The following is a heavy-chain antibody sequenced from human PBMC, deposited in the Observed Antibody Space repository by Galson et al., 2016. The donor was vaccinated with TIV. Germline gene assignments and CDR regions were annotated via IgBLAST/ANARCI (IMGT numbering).Heavy chain of an antibody. CDR1: GYTFTGYY. CDR2: INPNSGGT. J-gene: IGHJ6*02. Sequence: SVKVSCKASGYTFTGYYMHWVRQAPGQGLEWMGWINPNSGGTNYAQKFQGWVTMTRDTSISTAYMELSRLRSADTAVYYWARAQVTAAGGWYYYYGMDVWGQGTTVTVSS. CDR3: ARAQVTAAGGWYYYYGMDV. D-gene: IGHD6-13*01. V-gene: IGHV1-2*04.